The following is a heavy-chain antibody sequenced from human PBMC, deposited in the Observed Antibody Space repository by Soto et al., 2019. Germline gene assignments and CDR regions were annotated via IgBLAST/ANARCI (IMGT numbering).Heavy chain of an antibody. J-gene: IGHJ6*02. D-gene: IGHD1-26*01. V-gene: IGHV3-73*01. Sequence: GGSLRLSCAASGFTFSGSAMHWVRQASGKGLEWVGRIRSKANSYATAYAASVKGRFTISRDDSKNTAYLQMNSLKTEDTAVYYCTRGMGATSYYYYGMDVWGQGTTVTVSS. CDR3: TRGMGATSYYYYGMDV. CDR2: IRSKANSYAT. CDR1: GFTFSGSA.